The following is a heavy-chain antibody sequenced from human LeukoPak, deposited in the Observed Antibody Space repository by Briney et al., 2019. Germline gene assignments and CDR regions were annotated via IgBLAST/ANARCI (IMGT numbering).Heavy chain of an antibody. V-gene: IGHV3-23*01. D-gene: IGHD3-3*01. CDR3: AKDGYDFWSAYQIDL. Sequence: GGSLRLSYAASGLTFSNYSMTWVRQPPGKGLAWVSSISGSDGSTYYSDSVTGRFTISRDNSKNTLYLQMTSLRPDDTAVYYCAKDGYDFWSAYQIDLWGQGTLVTVSS. CDR1: GLTFSNYS. CDR2: ISGSDGST. J-gene: IGHJ5*02.